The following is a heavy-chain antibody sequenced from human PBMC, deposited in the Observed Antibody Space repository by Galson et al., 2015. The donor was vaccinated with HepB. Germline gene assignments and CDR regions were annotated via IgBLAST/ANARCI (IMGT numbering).Heavy chain of an antibody. V-gene: IGHV3-15*01. J-gene: IGHJ5*02. D-gene: IGHD2-2*01. CDR2: IKSKEDGGTT. Sequence: SLRLSCAASGFTFTNAWMSWVRQAPGKGLEWVGRIKSKEDGGTTDYAAPVKGRFTISRDDSINTLYLQMNSLKTEDTALYYCARGFTVTYPFDLWGQGALVIVSS. CDR1: GFTFTNAW. CDR3: ARGFTVTYPFDL.